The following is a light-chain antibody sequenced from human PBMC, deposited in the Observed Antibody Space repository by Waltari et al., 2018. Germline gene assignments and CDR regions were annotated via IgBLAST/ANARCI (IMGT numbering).Light chain of an antibody. CDR1: QSVNSY. J-gene: IGKJ5*01. CDR3: QQRFAWPSIT. CDR2: DAS. Sequence: EIVLTQSPATLSLSPGERATLSCRTSQSVNSYLAWYKHKPGQAPRLLIYDASNRAPGIPARCSGSGSGTDFTLTISSLEPDDFALYYCQQRFAWPSITFGQGTRLEIK. V-gene: IGKV3-11*01.